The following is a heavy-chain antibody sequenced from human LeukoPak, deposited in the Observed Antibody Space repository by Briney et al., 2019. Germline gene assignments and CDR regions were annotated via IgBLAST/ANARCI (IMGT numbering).Heavy chain of an antibody. J-gene: IGHJ2*01. CDR3: AIGSSWYDPSGYFDL. D-gene: IGHD6-13*01. CDR1: GFTFSSYS. CDR2: ISSSSSTI. Sequence: PGGSLRLSCAASGFTFSSYSMNWVRQAPGKGLEWVSYISSSSSTIYYADSVKGRFTISRDNSKNTLYLQMNSLRAEDTAVYYCAIGSSWYDPSGYFDLWGRGTLVTVSS. V-gene: IGHV3-48*01.